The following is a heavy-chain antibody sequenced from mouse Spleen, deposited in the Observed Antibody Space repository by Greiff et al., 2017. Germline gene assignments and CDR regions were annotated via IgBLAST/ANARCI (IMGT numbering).Heavy chain of an antibody. V-gene: IGHV5-17*01. D-gene: IGHD1-1*01. J-gene: IGHJ4*01. Sequence: EVHLVESGGGLVKPGGSLKLSCAASGFTFSDYGMHWVRQAPEKGLEWVAYISSGSSTIYYADTVKGRFTISRDNAKNTLFLQMTSLRSEDTAMYYCARGGTHAMDYWGQGTSVTVSS. CDR2: ISSGSSTI. CDR1: GFTFSDYG. CDR3: ARGGTHAMDY.